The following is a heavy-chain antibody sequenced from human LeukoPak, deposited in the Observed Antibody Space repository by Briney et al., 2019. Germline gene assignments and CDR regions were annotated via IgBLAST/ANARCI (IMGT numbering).Heavy chain of an antibody. Sequence: GGSLRLSCAASGFTFSTYEMNWVRQAPGKGLECVSYISTSGTTMYYADSVKGRFTISRDNAKNSLFLQMNSLRAEDTAVYYCARENFYDNSGYTTWGQGTLVTVSS. D-gene: IGHD3-22*01. J-gene: IGHJ4*02. CDR3: ARENFYDNSGYTT. V-gene: IGHV3-48*03. CDR1: GFTFSTYE. CDR2: ISTSGTTM.